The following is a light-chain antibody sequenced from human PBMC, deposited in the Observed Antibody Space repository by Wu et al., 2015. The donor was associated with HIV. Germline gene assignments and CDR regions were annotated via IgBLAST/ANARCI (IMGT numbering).Light chain of an antibody. J-gene: IGKJ5*01. CDR1: QSVSTY. Sequence: DIVLTQSPATLSLSPGKRATLSCRASQSVSTYLAWYQQKPGQAPRLLMYDASNRATGIPVRFSGSGSGTDFTLTISSLEPEDFAVYYCQQRSNWPLTFGQGTRLE. CDR2: DAS. V-gene: IGKV3-11*01. CDR3: QQRSNWPLT.